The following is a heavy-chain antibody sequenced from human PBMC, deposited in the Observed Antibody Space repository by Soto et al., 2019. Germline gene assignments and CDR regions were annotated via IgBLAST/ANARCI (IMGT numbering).Heavy chain of an antibody. D-gene: IGHD2-2*01. Sequence: QVQLVESGGGLVQPGRSLRLSCAASGFTFSTYSMHWVRQAPGKGLEGVAVVSSDGSRTYYADSVKGRFTISRDNSKNTVSMQMNSLRAEDTAVYYCARDVWHCGSNSCYFYGRDVWGQGTTVTVSS. CDR3: ARDVWHCGSNSCYFYGRDV. CDR2: VSSDGSRT. V-gene: IGHV3-30-3*01. CDR1: GFTFSTYS. J-gene: IGHJ6*02.